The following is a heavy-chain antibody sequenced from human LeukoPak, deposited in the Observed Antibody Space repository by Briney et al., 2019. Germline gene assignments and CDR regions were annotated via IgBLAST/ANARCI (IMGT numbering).Heavy chain of an antibody. J-gene: IGHJ4*02. Sequence: PSETLSLTCTVSGGSISSSTYYWDWIRQPPGKGLEWIGAIYYSGTTYYNPSLKSRVTISVDTSKYHFSLKLSSVTAADTAVYYCARQARGSYPEFDHWGQGTLVTVSS. CDR2: IYYSGTT. D-gene: IGHD1-26*01. V-gene: IGHV4-39*01. CDR3: ARQARGSYPEFDH. CDR1: GGSISSSTYY.